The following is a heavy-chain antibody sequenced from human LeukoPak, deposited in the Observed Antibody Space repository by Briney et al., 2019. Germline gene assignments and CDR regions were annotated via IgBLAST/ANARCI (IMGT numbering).Heavy chain of an antibody. J-gene: IGHJ4*02. CDR3: ARRTGYYFDY. CDR1: GYSFTSYW. CDR2: IYPGDSDT. V-gene: IGHV5-51*01. Sequence: GESLKISCKGSGYSFTSYWVAWVRQMPGKGLEWMGIIYPGDSDTRYSPSFQGQVIISADRSISTAYLQWSSLKASDNAMYYCARRTGYYFDYWGQGTLVTVSS.